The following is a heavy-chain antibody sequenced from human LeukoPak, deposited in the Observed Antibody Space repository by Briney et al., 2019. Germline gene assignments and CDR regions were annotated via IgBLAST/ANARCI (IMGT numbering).Heavy chain of an antibody. Sequence: GGSLRLSCSASGFTFSTFPMHWVRQAPGKGLEYFSAISRNGDTTYYADSVKGRFTISRDNSKNTLYLQMSSLRPEDTAVYYCARDRDWGCSYCSYWGQGTLVTVSS. CDR2: ISRNGDTT. CDR1: GFTFSTFP. V-gene: IGHV3-64D*06. D-gene: IGHD7-27*01. J-gene: IGHJ4*02. CDR3: ARDRDWGCSYCSY.